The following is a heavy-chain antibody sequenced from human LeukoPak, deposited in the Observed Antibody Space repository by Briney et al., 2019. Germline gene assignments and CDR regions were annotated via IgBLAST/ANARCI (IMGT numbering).Heavy chain of an antibody. CDR2: ISYDGSKK. Sequence: PGGSLRLSCAASGFSFSNYGMHWVRQAPGKGLEWVAVISYDGSKKNYADSVQGRFTISRDYSKNTLYLQMNSLGVEDTAVYYCARGGNSSWDYWGQGALVTVSS. CDR3: ARGGNSSWDY. J-gene: IGHJ4*02. D-gene: IGHD6-6*01. CDR1: GFSFSNYG. V-gene: IGHV3-30*03.